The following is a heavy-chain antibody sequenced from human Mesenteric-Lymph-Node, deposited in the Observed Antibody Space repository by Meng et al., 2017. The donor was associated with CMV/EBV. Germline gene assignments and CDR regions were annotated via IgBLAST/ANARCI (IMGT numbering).Heavy chain of an antibody. D-gene: IGHD3-10*01. V-gene: IGHV1-69*01. Sequence: KASGDTFSHYAISWVRQAPGQGPEWMGGIIPIFGRANYAQKFQGRITITADESTSTAYMELSSLRSEDTAIYYCARGYGSGSFYYHYWGQGTLVTVSS. CDR1: GDTFSHYA. CDR3: ARGYGSGSFYYHY. J-gene: IGHJ4*02. CDR2: IIPIFGRA.